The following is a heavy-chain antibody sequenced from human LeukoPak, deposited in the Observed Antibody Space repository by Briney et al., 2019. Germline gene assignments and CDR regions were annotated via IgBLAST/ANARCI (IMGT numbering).Heavy chain of an antibody. CDR3: ATDISTHYFGS. V-gene: IGHV3-33*01. D-gene: IGHD3-9*01. CDR2: IWYDASNK. J-gene: IGHJ4*02. Sequence: GRSLRLSCAASGISFRSYGMHWVRQAPGKGLEWVTFIWYDASNKYYAESVKGRFTISRDNSRNTVFLQMNSLRAEDTAIYYCATDISTHYFGSWGQGTLVTVSS. CDR1: GISFRSYG.